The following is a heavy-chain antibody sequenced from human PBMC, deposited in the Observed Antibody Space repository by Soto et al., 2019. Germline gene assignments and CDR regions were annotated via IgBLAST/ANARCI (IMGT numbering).Heavy chain of an antibody. V-gene: IGHV3-21*06. CDR1: GFTFSSYS. J-gene: IGHJ6*02. CDR3: ARSSGVSGKLWNYYGMDV. CDR2: ISSGSSYI. D-gene: IGHD3-10*01. Sequence: EVQLVESGGGLVKPGGSLRLSCAASGFTFSSYSMNWVRQAPGKGLEWVSSISSGSSYIYYADSVKGRFTISRDNAKNSLYLQMNSLRAEDTAVYYCARSSGVSGKLWNYYGMDVWGQGTTVTVSS.